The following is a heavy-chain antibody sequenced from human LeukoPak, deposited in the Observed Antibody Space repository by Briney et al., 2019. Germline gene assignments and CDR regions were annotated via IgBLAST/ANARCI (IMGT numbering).Heavy chain of an antibody. CDR1: GYTFSDYY. CDR2: INPNSGGT. Sequence: GASVKLSCKASGYTFSDYYIHWVRQAPGQGLEWMGRINPNSGGTNYAQKFQDRVTMTRDTSISTAYMELSRLRSDDTALYYCARAGVWDYSDTSGYHNGAFDIWGQGTMVTVSS. J-gene: IGHJ3*02. D-gene: IGHD3-22*01. V-gene: IGHV1-2*06. CDR3: ARAGVWDYSDTSGYHNGAFDI.